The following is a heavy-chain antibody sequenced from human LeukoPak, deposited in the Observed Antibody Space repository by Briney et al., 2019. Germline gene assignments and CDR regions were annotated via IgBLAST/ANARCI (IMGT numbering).Heavy chain of an antibody. Sequence: PGGSLRLSCAASGFTVSSNYMSWVRQAPGKGLELVSVIYSGGSTYYADSVKGRFTISRDNSKNTLYLQMNSLRAEDTAVYYCARGYDILTGYYFDYWGQGTLATVSS. V-gene: IGHV3-53*01. CDR3: ARGYDILTGYYFDY. CDR1: GFTVSSNY. J-gene: IGHJ4*02. CDR2: IYSGGST. D-gene: IGHD3-9*01.